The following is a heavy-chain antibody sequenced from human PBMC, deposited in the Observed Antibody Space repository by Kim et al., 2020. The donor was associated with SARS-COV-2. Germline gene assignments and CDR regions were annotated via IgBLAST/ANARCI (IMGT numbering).Heavy chain of an antibody. D-gene: IGHD2-15*01. J-gene: IGHJ4*02. V-gene: IGHV3-30*14. CDR3: AKSSCTGGACYSCEVDFFDN. Sequence: GGSLRLSCGASGLTFNTFALHWVRQAPGKGLEWVAGISYNGKDKYYGDSVEGRFTISRDNSKNTVYLQMNSLRVDDTAIYYCAKSSCTGGACYSCEVDFFDNWGQGALVTVSA. CDR1: GLTFNTFA. CDR2: ISYNGKDK.